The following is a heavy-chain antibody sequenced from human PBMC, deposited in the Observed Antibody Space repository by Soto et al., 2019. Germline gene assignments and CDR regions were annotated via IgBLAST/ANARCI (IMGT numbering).Heavy chain of an antibody. CDR3: AKSGLATRWGSLNY. CDR1: GFTFSSYG. J-gene: IGHJ4*02. D-gene: IGHD5-12*01. V-gene: IGHV3-30*18. CDR2: ISYDGSNK. Sequence: QVQLVESGGGVVQPGRSLRLSCAASGFTFSSYGMHWVRQAPGKGLEWVAVISYDGSNKYYADSVKGRLTISRDNSKNTLYLKMNSLRAEDTAVYYCAKSGLATRWGSLNYWGQGTLVTVSS.